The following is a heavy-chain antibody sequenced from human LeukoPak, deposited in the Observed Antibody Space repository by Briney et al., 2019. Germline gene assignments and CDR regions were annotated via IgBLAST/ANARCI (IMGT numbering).Heavy chain of an antibody. V-gene: IGHV1-2*04. D-gene: IGHD2-2*02. Sequence: ASVKVSCKASGYTFTGYYMHWVRQAPGQGLEWMGWINPNSGGTNYAQKFQGWVTMTRDTSISTAYMELSRLRSDDTAVYYCARVGCSSTSCYTGTDYWGQGTLVTVSS. J-gene: IGHJ4*02. CDR2: INPNSGGT. CDR1: GYTFTGYY. CDR3: ARVGCSSTSCYTGTDY.